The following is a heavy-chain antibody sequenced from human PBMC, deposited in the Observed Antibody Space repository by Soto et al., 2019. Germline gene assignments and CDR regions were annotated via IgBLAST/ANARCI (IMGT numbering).Heavy chain of an antibody. V-gene: IGHV3-7*03. Sequence: LRLSCAASGFTFSTYWMSWVRQAPGKGLEWVANIKQDGSEKYYVDSVKGRFTISRDNAKNSLYLQMNSLRAEDTAVYYCAREGTYYDFWSGYARYYYYGMDVWGQGTTVTVSS. J-gene: IGHJ6*02. D-gene: IGHD3-3*01. CDR3: AREGTYYDFWSGYARYYYYGMDV. CDR1: GFTFSTYW. CDR2: IKQDGSEK.